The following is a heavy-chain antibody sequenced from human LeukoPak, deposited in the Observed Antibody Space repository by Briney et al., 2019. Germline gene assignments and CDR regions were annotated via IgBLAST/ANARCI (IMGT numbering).Heavy chain of an antibody. J-gene: IGHJ4*02. D-gene: IGHD5-18*01. CDR1: GFTFSSYA. V-gene: IGHV3-23*01. Sequence: GGSLRLSCAASGFTFSSYAMSWVRQAPGKGLEWVSAISGSGGSTYYADSVKGRFTISRDNSKNTLYLQMNSLRAEDTAVYYCAKAGDTAMVTLGYYFDYWGQGTLVTVSS. CDR2: ISGSGGST. CDR3: AKAGDTAMVTLGYYFDY.